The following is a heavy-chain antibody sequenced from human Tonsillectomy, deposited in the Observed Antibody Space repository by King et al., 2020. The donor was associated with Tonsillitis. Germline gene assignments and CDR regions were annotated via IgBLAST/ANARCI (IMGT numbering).Heavy chain of an antibody. Sequence: VQLQESGPGLVKPSQTLSLTCAVSGGSISSGDYSWCWIRQPPGKGLEWIGYIYYSGSTYQNPSLKSRVTISVDTSKNQFSLNLSSVTAADTAVYYCARGYCANGICLDAFDIWGRGAMVTVSS. V-gene: IGHV4-30-4*07. CDR3: ARGYCANGICLDAFDI. CDR1: GGSISSGDYS. J-gene: IGHJ3*02. D-gene: IGHD2-8*01. CDR2: IYYSGST.